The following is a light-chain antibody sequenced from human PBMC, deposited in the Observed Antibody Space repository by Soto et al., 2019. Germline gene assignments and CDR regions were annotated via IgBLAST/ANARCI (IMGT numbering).Light chain of an antibody. V-gene: IGKV4-1*01. CDR2: WAS. J-gene: IGKJ1*01. Sequence: DIVMTQSPDSLAVSLGERATINCKSSQSVLYRSNTKNYLAWYQQKPGQPPNLLIYWASTRESGVPDRFSGSGSGTDFTLTISSLLAEDVAVYYCQQYYSLPPTFGQGTKVEIK. CDR1: QSVLYRSNTKNY. CDR3: QQYYSLPPT.